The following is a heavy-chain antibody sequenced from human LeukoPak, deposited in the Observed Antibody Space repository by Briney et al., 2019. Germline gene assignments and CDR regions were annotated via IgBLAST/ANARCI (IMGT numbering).Heavy chain of an antibody. V-gene: IGHV4-34*01. J-gene: IGHJ1*01. CDR1: GGSLSGYY. D-gene: IGHD6-19*01. CDR2: INHSGST. CDR3: ARESGSSGGLGFQH. Sequence: SETLSLTCAVYGGSLSGYYWSWIRQPPGKGLEWIGEINHSGSTNYNPSLKSRVTISVDTSKNQFSLKLSSVTAADTAVYYCARESGSSGGLGFQHWGQGTLVTVSS.